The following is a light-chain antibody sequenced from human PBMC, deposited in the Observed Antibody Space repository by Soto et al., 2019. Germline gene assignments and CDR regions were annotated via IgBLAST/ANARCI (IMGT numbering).Light chain of an antibody. CDR3: QQYNNWPPVT. Sequence: EIVMTQSPATLSVSPGDRATLSCRASQSVTSNLAWYQQKPGQAPRLRIYGASPRATGIPAKFSGSGAGTEFTLTICSLQSEDFSVYFCQQYNNWPPVTFGQGTRLDIK. CDR2: GAS. CDR1: QSVTSN. J-gene: IGKJ5*01. V-gene: IGKV3-15*01.